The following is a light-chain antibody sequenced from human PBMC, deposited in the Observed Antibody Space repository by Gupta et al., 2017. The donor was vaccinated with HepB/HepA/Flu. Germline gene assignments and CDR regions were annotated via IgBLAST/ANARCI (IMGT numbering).Light chain of an antibody. CDR1: QSVTSK. Sequence: EIVMTQSQATLSVSPGERATLSCRASQSVTSKLAWYQQKPGQAPRLLIYGASARATGIPARFSGSGSGTEFTLTISSLQSEDFAVYHCQQYNAGPLTFGQGTQLEIK. J-gene: IGKJ5*01. CDR3: QQYNAGPLT. V-gene: IGKV3-15*01. CDR2: GAS.